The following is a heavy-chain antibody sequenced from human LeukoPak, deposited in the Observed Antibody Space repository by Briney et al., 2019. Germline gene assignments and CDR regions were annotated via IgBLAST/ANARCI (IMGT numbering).Heavy chain of an antibody. CDR1: GGSISSSNW. CDR3: ARVLYCSGGSCPLFDY. V-gene: IGHV4-4*02. J-gene: IGHJ4*02. Sequence: SETLSLTCAVSGGSISSSNWWSWVRQPPGKGLEWIGEIYHSGSTNYNPSLKSRVTISVDKSKNQFSLKLSSVTAADTAVYYCARVLYCSGGSCPLFDYWGQGTLVTVSS. D-gene: IGHD2-15*01. CDR2: IYHSGST.